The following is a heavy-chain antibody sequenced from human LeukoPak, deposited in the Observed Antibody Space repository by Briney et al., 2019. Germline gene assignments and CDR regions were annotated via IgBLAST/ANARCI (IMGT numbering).Heavy chain of an antibody. Sequence: SETLSLTCTVSGGSISSGDYYWSWIRQPPGKGLEWIGYIYYSGSTNYNPSLKSRVTISVDTSKNQFSLKLSSVTATDTAVYYCARHTGTGFDYWGQGTLVTVSS. CDR2: IYYSGST. J-gene: IGHJ4*02. CDR3: ARHTGTGFDY. CDR1: GGSISSGDYY. V-gene: IGHV4-61*08. D-gene: IGHD2-8*02.